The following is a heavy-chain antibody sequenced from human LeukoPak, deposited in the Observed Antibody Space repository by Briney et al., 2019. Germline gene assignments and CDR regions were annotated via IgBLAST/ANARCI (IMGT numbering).Heavy chain of an antibody. CDR3: AKVRKVFVVVTAWDAFDI. CDR1: GFTFSSYA. Sequence: PGGSLRLSCAASGFTFSSYAMSWVRQAPGKGLEWVSAISGSGGSTYYADSVKGRFTISRDNSKNTLYLQMNSLRAEDTAVYYCAKVRKVFVVVTAWDAFDIWGQGTMVTVSS. V-gene: IGHV3-23*01. J-gene: IGHJ3*02. CDR2: ISGSGGST. D-gene: IGHD2-21*02.